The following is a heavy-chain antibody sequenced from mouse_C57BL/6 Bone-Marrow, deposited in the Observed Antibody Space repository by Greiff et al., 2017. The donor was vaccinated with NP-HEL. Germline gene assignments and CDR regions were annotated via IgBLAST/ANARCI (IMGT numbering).Heavy chain of an antibody. CDR2: IDPSDSYT. Sequence: VQGVESGAELVKPGASVKLSCKASGYTFTSYWMQWVKQRPGQGLEWIGKIDPSDSYTNYTQKFKGKATLTVDTSSNTAYMQLSSLTSEDSAVYYFARRGSYYYGSSYSWFAFWGQGTGVTVSA. D-gene: IGHD1-1*01. V-gene: IGHV1-50*01. CDR3: ARRGSYYYGSSYSWFAF. CDR1: GYTFTSYW. J-gene: IGHJ3*01.